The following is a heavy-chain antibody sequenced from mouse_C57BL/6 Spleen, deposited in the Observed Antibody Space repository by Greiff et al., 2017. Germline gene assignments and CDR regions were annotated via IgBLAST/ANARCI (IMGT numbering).Heavy chain of an antibody. CDR2: IYPRSGNT. D-gene: IGHD1-1*01. Sequence: VQLVESGAELARPGASVKLSCKASGYTFTSYGISWVKQRTGQGLEWIGEIYPRSGNTYYNEKFKGKATLTADKSSSTAYMELRSLTSEDSAVYFCARGDYYGSSYAMDYWGQGTSVTVSS. CDR3: ARGDYYGSSYAMDY. CDR1: GYTFTSYG. V-gene: IGHV1-81*01. J-gene: IGHJ4*01.